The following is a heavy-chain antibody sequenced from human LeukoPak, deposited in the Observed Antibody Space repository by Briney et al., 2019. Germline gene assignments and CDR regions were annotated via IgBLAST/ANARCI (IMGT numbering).Heavy chain of an antibody. V-gene: IGHV3-21*01. CDR3: ARDARFRVHLARTDKLGIAAAGTGYYYGMDV. CDR2: ISSSSSYI. J-gene: IGHJ6*02. CDR1: GFTFSSYR. D-gene: IGHD6-13*01. Sequence: GGSLRLSCAASGFTFSSYRMNWVRQAPGKGLEWVLSISSSSSYIYYADSVKGRFTISRDNAKNSLYLQMNSLRAADTAVYYCARDARFRVHLARTDKLGIAAAGTGYYYGMDVWGQGTTVTVSS.